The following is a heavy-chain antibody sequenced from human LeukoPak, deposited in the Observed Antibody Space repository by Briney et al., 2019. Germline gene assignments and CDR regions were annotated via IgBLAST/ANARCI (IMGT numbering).Heavy chain of an antibody. CDR3: AKRGSSWSYFDY. Sequence: GSLRLSCAASGFTFSDYAMTWVRQAPGKALQWVSLISDSGGSTYYADSVKGRFTVSRDNSKATLYLQMNSLRADDTAVYFCAKRGSSWSYFDYWGQGTLVTVSS. D-gene: IGHD6-13*01. CDR1: GFTFSDYA. J-gene: IGHJ4*02. V-gene: IGHV3-23*01. CDR2: ISDSGGST.